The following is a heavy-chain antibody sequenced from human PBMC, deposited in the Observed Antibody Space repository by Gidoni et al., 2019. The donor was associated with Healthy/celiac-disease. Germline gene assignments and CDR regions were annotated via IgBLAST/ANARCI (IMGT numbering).Heavy chain of an antibody. CDR3: ARDHPDYGGNSYYFDY. CDR2: IYYSGST. J-gene: IGHJ4*02. CDR1: GGSISSDGYY. D-gene: IGHD4-17*01. Sequence: QVQLQESGPGLVKPSQTLSLTCTVSGGSISSDGYYWSWIRQHPGKGLEWIGYIYYSGSTYYNPSLKSRVTISVDTSKNQFSLKLSSVTAADTAVYYCARDHPDYGGNSYYFDYWGQGTLVTVSS. V-gene: IGHV4-31*03.